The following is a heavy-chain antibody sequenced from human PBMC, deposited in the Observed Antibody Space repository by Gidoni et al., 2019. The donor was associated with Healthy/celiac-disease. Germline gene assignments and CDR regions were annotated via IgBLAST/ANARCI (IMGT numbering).Heavy chain of an antibody. V-gene: IGHV3-9*01. J-gene: IGHJ4*02. CDR1: GFTFVDYA. Sequence: EVQLVESGGGLVQPGRSLRLSCAASGFTFVDYAMHWVRQAPGKGLEWVSGISWNSGSIGYADSVKGRFTISRDNAKNSLYLQMNSLRAEDTALYYCAKEKFSSSWYGAFDYWGQGTLVTVSS. CDR2: ISWNSGSI. D-gene: IGHD6-13*01. CDR3: AKEKFSSSWYGAFDY.